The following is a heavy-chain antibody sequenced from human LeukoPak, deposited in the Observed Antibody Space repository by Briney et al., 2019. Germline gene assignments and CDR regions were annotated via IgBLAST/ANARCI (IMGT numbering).Heavy chain of an antibody. Sequence: GASVKVSCKASGYTFTSYGISWVRQAPGQGLEWMGWISAYNGNTNYAQKLQGRVTMTTDTSTSTAYMELRSLRSDDTAVYYCARVPAMVRGVLNWFDPWGQGTLVTVSS. CDR1: GYTFTSYG. CDR2: ISAYNGNT. CDR3: ARVPAMVRGVLNWFDP. V-gene: IGHV1-18*01. J-gene: IGHJ5*02. D-gene: IGHD3-10*01.